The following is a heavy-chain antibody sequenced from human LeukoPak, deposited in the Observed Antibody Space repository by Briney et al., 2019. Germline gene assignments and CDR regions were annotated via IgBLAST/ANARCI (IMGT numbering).Heavy chain of an antibody. V-gene: IGHV4-61*02. CDR3: ARENSGWYTYWYYYVDV. CDR2: IYTSGST. D-gene: IGHD6-19*01. CDR1: GASISSGNYF. J-gene: IGHJ6*03. Sequence: PSETLSLTCNVSGASISSGNYFWSWIRQPAGKGLEWIGRIYTSGSTNYNPSLKSRVTMSVDTSKNQFSLKLTSVTAADTALYYCARENSGWYTYWYYYVDVWGKGTTVTISS.